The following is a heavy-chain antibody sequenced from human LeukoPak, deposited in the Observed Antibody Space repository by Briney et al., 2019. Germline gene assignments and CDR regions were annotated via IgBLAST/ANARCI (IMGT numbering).Heavy chain of an antibody. CDR2: IYSGGST. CDR1: GFTVSSNY. Sequence: GGSLRLSCAASGFTVSSNYMSWVRQAPGKGLEWLSLIYSGGSTDYADSVKGRFTISRDNSKNTLYLQMNSLRAEDTAVYYCARGDYTSGWLDYWGQGTLVTVSS. V-gene: IGHV3-53*01. D-gene: IGHD6-19*01. J-gene: IGHJ4*02. CDR3: ARGDYTSGWLDY.